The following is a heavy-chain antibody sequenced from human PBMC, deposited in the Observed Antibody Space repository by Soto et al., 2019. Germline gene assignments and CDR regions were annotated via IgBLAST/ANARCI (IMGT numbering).Heavy chain of an antibody. Sequence: PSETLSLTCTVSGGSISSYYWSWIRQPPGKGLEWIGYIYYSGSTNYNPSLKSRVTISVDTSKNQFSLKLSSVTAADTAVYYCARLGSSGWYGNWFDPWGQGTLVTVSS. J-gene: IGHJ5*02. CDR2: IYYSGST. CDR3: ARLGSSGWYGNWFDP. D-gene: IGHD6-19*01. V-gene: IGHV4-59*08. CDR1: GGSISSYY.